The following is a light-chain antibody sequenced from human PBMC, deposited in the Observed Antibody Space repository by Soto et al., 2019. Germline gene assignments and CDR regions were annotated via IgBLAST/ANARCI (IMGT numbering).Light chain of an antibody. CDR3: QQYNDWPPRYT. V-gene: IGKV3-15*01. Sequence: EIVMTQSPATLSVSPGERVSLSCRASQSVSSNVAWYQQKLGQAPRLLMFAASTMATGIPARFSGSGSGIEFALTISSLQSEDFAVYYCQQYNDWPPRYTLGQGTKLEIK. CDR2: AAS. J-gene: IGKJ2*01. CDR1: QSVSSN.